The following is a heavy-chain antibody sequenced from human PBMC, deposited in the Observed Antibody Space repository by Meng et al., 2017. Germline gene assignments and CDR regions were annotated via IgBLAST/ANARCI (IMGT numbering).Heavy chain of an antibody. V-gene: IGHV6-1*01. Sequence: QIQLQQSGPGLVKPSQTLPLTCAISGDSVSSNSAAWNWIRPSQAIGLEWLVRAYYRSKWYHDYVESVKSRISIDPDTSKIQFSLQLRSVTPEDSAVYYCARGSYSFDSWGQRTLVTVSS. CDR3: ARGSYSFDS. CDR2: AYYRSKWYH. D-gene: IGHD1-26*01. J-gene: IGHJ4*02. CDR1: GDSVSSNSAA.